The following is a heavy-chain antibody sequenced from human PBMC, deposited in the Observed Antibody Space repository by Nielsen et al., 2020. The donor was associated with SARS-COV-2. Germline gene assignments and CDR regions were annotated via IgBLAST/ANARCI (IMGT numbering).Heavy chain of an antibody. D-gene: IGHD3-22*01. J-gene: IGHJ5*02. V-gene: IGHV5-51*01. Sequence: GESLKISCKGSGYSFTSYWIGWVRQMPGKGLEWMGIIYPGDSDTRYSPSFQGQVTISADKSISTAYLQWSSLKASDTAMYYCARLPYYYDSSGYYPLNWFDPWGQGTPVTVSS. CDR1: GYSFTSYW. CDR2: IYPGDSDT. CDR3: ARLPYYYDSSGYYPLNWFDP.